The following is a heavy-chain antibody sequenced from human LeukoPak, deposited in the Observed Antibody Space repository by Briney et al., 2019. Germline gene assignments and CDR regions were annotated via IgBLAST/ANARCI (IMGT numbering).Heavy chain of an antibody. V-gene: IGHV3-64D*06. J-gene: IGHJ3*02. CDR3: GRFGDAFDI. CDR1: GFTFSSYA. D-gene: IGHD3-10*01. Sequence: SGGSLRLSCSASGFTFSSYAMHWVRQAPGKGLEYVSAIIINGDSTYYADSVKGRFTISRDNSKNTLYLQMSSLRAEDTAVYYCGRFGDAFDIWGQGTMVTVSS. CDR2: IIINGDST.